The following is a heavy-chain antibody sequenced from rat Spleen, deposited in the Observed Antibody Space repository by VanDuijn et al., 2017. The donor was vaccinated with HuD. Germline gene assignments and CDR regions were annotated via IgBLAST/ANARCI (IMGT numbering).Heavy chain of an antibody. CDR1: GYSITSSYR. CDR3: TRGSDWYFDF. Sequence: EVQLQESGPGLVKPSQSLSLTCSVTGYSITSSYRWNWIRKFPGSKLEWMGHINSAGTTNYNPSLKSRISISRDTSKNQFFLQLNSVTTEDTATYYCTRGSDWYFDFGGPGTMVTVSS. V-gene: IGHV3-3*01. D-gene: IGHD5-1*01. CDR2: INSAGTT. J-gene: IGHJ1*01.